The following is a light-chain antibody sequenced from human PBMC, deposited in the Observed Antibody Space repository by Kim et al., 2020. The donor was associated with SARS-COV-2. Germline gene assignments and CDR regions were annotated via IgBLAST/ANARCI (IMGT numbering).Light chain of an antibody. J-gene: IGKJ1*01. Sequence: EIVLTQSPGTLSLSPGERATLSCRASQSVSSSYLAWYQQKPGQAPRLLIYGASSRATGVPDRFSGSGSGTDFTLTITRLEPEDFAVYYCQQYGNSPHTFGQGTNVDIK. CDR1: QSVSSSY. CDR3: QQYGNSPHT. CDR2: GAS. V-gene: IGKV3-20*01.